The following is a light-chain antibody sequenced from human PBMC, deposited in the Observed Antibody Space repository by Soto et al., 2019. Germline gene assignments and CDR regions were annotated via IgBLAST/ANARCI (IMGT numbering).Light chain of an antibody. CDR2: DAS. CDR1: QGISSA. V-gene: IGKV1-13*02. CDR3: QKFNSYPLT. Sequence: AIQLTQSPSSLSASVGDRVTTTCRASQGISSALAWYQQKPGKAPKLLIYDASSLESGVPSRFSGSGSGTDFTLTISSLQPEDFETYYCQKFNSYPLTFGPGTRWIS. J-gene: IGKJ3*01.